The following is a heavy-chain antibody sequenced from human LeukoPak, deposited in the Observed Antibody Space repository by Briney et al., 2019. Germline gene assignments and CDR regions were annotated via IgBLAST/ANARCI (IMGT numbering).Heavy chain of an antibody. J-gene: IGHJ4*02. V-gene: IGHV4-31*03. CDR1: GDSIRSGGFY. CDR2: HYYGGST. D-gene: IGHD6-25*01. Sequence: PSETLSLTCTVSGDSIRSGGFYWTWIRQHPGKGLEWIGYHYYGGSTYYNPSLKSRLSISVDTSRNQFSLKVRSVTAADTAVYYCARGQNAAASHFDYWGQGTLVTVSS. CDR3: ARGQNAAASHFDY.